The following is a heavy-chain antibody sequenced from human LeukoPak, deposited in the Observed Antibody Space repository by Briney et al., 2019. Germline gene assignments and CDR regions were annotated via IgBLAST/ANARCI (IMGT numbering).Heavy chain of an antibody. Sequence: SETLSLTCTVSGGSISSYYWSWIRQPAGKGLEWIGRIYTSGSTNYNPSLKSRVTMSVDTSKNQFSLKLSSVTAADTAVYYCARDTLYYDSSGYYHAEYFQHWGQGTLVTVSS. J-gene: IGHJ1*01. CDR3: ARDTLYYDSSGYYHAEYFQH. CDR1: GGSISSYY. V-gene: IGHV4-4*07. CDR2: IYTSGST. D-gene: IGHD3-22*01.